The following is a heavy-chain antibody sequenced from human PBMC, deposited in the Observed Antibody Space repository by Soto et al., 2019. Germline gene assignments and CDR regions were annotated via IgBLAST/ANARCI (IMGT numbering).Heavy chain of an antibody. J-gene: IGHJ4*02. V-gene: IGHV4-30-4*01. CDR1: GGSISSGDYY. CDR3: ARDQAWFGELFRFDY. D-gene: IGHD3-10*01. Sequence: QVQLQESGPGLVKPSQTLSLTCTVSGGSISSGDYYWSWIRQPPGKGLEWIGYIYYSGSTYYNPSLKSRVTISVDTSKNQFSLKLSSVTAADTAVYYSARDQAWFGELFRFDYWGQGTLVTVSS. CDR2: IYYSGST.